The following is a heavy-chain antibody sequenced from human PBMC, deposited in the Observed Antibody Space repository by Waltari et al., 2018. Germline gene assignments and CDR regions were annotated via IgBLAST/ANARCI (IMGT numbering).Heavy chain of an antibody. CDR1: GGSISSPY. CDR3: ARDLGSSWYGDAFDI. J-gene: IGHJ3*02. Sequence: QVQLQESGPGLMKPSETLSLTCTVSGGSISSPYWSRIRQPPGKGLEWIGYIYYSGSTNHNPSLKSRVTISVDTSKNQLSLKLSSVTAADTAVYYCARDLGSSWYGDAFDIWGQGTMVTVSS. CDR2: IYYSGST. D-gene: IGHD6-13*01. V-gene: IGHV4-59*11.